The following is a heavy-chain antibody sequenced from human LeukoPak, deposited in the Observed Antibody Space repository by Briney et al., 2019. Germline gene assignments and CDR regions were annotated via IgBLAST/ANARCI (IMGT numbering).Heavy chain of an antibody. V-gene: IGHV4-39*01. CDR3: ARRRDSSLGGSGSYYRDNWFDP. J-gene: IGHJ5*02. CDR1: GGSISSSSYY. Sequence: SETLSLTCTVSGGSISSSSYYWGWIRQPLGKGLEWIGSIYYSGSTYYNPSLKSRVTIPVDTSKNQFSLKLSSVTAADTAVYYCARRRDSSLGGSGSYYRDNWFDPWGQGTLVTVSS. CDR2: IYYSGST. D-gene: IGHD3-10*01.